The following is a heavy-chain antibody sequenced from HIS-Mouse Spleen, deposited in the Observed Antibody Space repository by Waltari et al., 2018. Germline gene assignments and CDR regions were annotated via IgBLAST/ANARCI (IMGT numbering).Heavy chain of an antibody. Sequence: QLQLQESGPGLVKPSETLSLTCTVSGGSISSSSYYWGWIRQPPGKGLEWIGSIYYRGSTYYHPSLQSRVTISVDTSKNQVSLKLSSVTAADTAVYYCAREIPYSSSWYDWYFDLWGRGTLVTVSS. J-gene: IGHJ2*01. V-gene: IGHV4-39*07. CDR3: AREIPYSSSWYDWYFDL. CDR2: IYYRGST. D-gene: IGHD6-13*01. CDR1: GGSISSSSYY.